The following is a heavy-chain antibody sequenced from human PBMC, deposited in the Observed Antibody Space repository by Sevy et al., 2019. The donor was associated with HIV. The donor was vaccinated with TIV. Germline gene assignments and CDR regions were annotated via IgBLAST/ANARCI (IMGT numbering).Heavy chain of an antibody. D-gene: IGHD5-12*01. CDR3: TASRGYDFIINH. CDR2: IRSKTYGETA. CDR1: GFTFGDYG. Sequence: GGSLRLSCVASGFTFGDYGMSWYRQAPGKGLEWVSFIRSKTYGETAQYVASVGGRFTISRDDSKGIAYLQMNSLKAEDTAVYVCTASRGYDFIINHWGQGTLVTVSS. V-gene: IGHV3-49*03. J-gene: IGHJ5*02.